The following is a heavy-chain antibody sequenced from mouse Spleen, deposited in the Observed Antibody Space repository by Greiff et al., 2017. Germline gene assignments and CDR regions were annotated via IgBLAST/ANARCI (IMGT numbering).Heavy chain of an antibody. D-gene: IGHD1-1*01. CDR3: ATSYYYGSSGGYFDV. J-gene: IGHJ1*03. Sequence: VKLVESGPGLVAPSQSLSITCTVSGFSLTSYGVDWVRQPPGKGLEWLGVIWGGGSTNYNSALMSRLSISKDNSKSQVFLKMNSLQTDDTAMYYCATSYYYGSSGGYFDVWGTGTTVTVSS. CDR2: IWGGGST. CDR1: GFSLTSYG. V-gene: IGHV2-9*01.